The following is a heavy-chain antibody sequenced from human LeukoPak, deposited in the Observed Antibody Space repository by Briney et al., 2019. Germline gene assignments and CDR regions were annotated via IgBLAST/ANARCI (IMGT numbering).Heavy chain of an antibody. Sequence: GGSLRLSCAASGFTFGSYAMSWVRQAPGKGLEWVSAISGSHGTTYYADSVKGRFTISRDNSKNTLYLQMNSLRAEDTAVYYCARGGDGYNLGYWGQGTLVTVSS. CDR3: ARGGDGYNLGY. V-gene: IGHV3-23*01. D-gene: IGHD5-24*01. CDR1: GFTFGSYA. J-gene: IGHJ4*02. CDR2: ISGSHGTT.